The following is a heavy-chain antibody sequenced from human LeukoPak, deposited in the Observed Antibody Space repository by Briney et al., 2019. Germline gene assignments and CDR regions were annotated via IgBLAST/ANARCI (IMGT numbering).Heavy chain of an antibody. CDR1: GFTFGNYA. Sequence: PGRSLRLSCTASGFTFGNYAVTWVRQAPGKGLEWVGFIRSKPYGGTAEYAASVQGRFTISGDDSKAIAYLEMNSLKTEDTAVYYCSRYGFVGADFDYWGRGTLVTVSS. V-gene: IGHV3-49*04. D-gene: IGHD1-26*01. CDR3: SRYGFVGADFDY. J-gene: IGHJ4*02. CDR2: IRSKPYGGTA.